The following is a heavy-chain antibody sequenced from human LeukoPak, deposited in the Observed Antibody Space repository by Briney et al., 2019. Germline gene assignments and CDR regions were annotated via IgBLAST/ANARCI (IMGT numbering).Heavy chain of an antibody. CDR1: GFTVSSKY. CDR3: AKALYDSSGYYYRSYGMDV. J-gene: IGHJ6*02. V-gene: IGHV3-53*05. D-gene: IGHD3-22*01. Sequence: GGSLRLSCAASGFTVSSKYMSWVRQAPGKGLEWVSVIYSGGSTDYADSVKGRFTISRDNSKNTLYLQMNSLRAEDTAVYYCAKALYDSSGYYYRSYGMDVWGQGTTVTVSS. CDR2: IYSGGST.